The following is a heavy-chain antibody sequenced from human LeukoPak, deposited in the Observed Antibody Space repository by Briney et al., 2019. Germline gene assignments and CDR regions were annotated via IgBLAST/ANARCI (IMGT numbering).Heavy chain of an antibody. D-gene: IGHD4-11*01. J-gene: IGHJ4*02. Sequence: ASAKVSCKASGRTSGGTFSNYVINWLRQAPGQGLEWMGGIVPIVGRANYAQKFQGRVTIIADEPTSTVYMELSSLRSEDTAVYYCARDDYSNFSNYWGQGTLVTVSS. CDR2: IVPIVGRA. CDR1: GGTFSNYV. V-gene: IGHV1-69*01. CDR3: ARDDYSNFSNY.